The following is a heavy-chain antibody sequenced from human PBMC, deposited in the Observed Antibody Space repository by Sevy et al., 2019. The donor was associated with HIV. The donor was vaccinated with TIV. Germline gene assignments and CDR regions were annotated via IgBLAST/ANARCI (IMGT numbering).Heavy chain of an antibody. Sequence: GGSLRLSCAASGFIFSTYGIHWVRQAPGKGLEWVAVISYDGSEKYHADSVRGRFTISRDNSKNTLYLKMNSLRVEDTAIYYCAKMQGGSYNYYGMDVWGQGTTVTVSS. CDR2: ISYDGSEK. D-gene: IGHD1-26*01. CDR3: AKMQGGSYNYYGMDV. V-gene: IGHV3-30*18. CDR1: GFIFSTYG. J-gene: IGHJ6*02.